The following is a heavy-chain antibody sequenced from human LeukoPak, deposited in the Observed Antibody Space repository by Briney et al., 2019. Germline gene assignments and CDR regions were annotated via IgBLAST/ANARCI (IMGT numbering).Heavy chain of an antibody. CDR1: GYTFTGYY. J-gene: IGHJ6*03. CDR3: ARDHSNDFWSGSGPLYYMDV. Sequence: VASVKVSCKASGYTFTGYYMHWVRQAPGQGLEWMGWINPNSGGTNYAQKFQGRVTMTRDTSISTAYMELSRLRSDDTAVHYCARDHSNDFWSGSGPLYYMDVWGKGTTVTVSS. V-gene: IGHV1-2*02. CDR2: INPNSGGT. D-gene: IGHD3-3*01.